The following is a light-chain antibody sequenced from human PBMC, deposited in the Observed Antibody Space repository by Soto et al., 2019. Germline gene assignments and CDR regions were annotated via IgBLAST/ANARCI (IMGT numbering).Light chain of an antibody. Sequence: QSALTQPASVSGSPGQSITISCTGTSSDVGGHNYVSWYQQQHAGKAPKLMIYEVSNRPSGVSNRFSGSKSANTASLTISGLQAEDEADYYCSSFTSSNPWVFGGGTQLTVL. V-gene: IGLV2-14*01. CDR1: SSDVGGHNY. CDR3: SSFTSSNPWV. CDR2: EVS. J-gene: IGLJ3*02.